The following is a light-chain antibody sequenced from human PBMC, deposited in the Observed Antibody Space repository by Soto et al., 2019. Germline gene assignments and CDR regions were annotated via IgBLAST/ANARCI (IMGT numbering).Light chain of an antibody. CDR1: QSISSW. CDR3: QQYNSYSLT. Sequence: DIQMTQSPSTLSASVGDRVTITCRASQSISSWLAWYQQKPGKAPKLLIYNASSLASGVPSRFSGSGSGTEFTLTISSLQPDDFATYYCQQYNSYSLTFGQGTRWKSN. V-gene: IGKV1-5*03. J-gene: IGKJ1*01. CDR2: NAS.